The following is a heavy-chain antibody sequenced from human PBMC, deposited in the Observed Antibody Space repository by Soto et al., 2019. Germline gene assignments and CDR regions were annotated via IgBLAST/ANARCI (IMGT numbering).Heavy chain of an antibody. CDR3: TIGSWSGEVFDI. CDR2: IIPMLGVR. J-gene: IGHJ3*02. V-gene: IGHV1-69*02. Sequence: QVQLVQSGAEVKKPGSSVKVSCKDSGGTFSTYSMFWVRQAPGQGLEWMGRIIPMLGVRNYAQRFQDRVTIIADKSTATVHMELSSLRTEDTALYYCTIGSWSGEVFDIWGQGTMVTVSS. CDR1: GGTFSTYS. D-gene: IGHD2-21*01.